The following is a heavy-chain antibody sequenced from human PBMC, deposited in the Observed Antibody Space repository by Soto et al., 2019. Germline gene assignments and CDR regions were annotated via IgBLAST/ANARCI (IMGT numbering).Heavy chain of an antibody. J-gene: IGHJ6*04. D-gene: IGHD6-6*01. V-gene: IGHV1-69*13. CDR2: IIPIFGTA. Sequence: SVKVSCKASGGTFSSYAISWVRQAPGQGLEWMGGIIPIFGTANYAQKFQGRVTITADESTSTAYMELSSLRSEGTAVYYCARLGGSSSDYYYGMDVWGKGTKVTVS. CDR1: GGTFSSYA. CDR3: ARLGGSSSDYYYGMDV.